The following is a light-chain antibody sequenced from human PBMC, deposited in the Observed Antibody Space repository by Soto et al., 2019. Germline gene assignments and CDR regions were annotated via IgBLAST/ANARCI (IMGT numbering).Light chain of an antibody. J-gene: IGLJ3*02. CDR2: SND. Sequence: QSVLAQPHSVSGTPGQRVTISCSGASSNIGSNNVYWYQQLPGAAPKLLIYSNDQRPSGVPDRVSGSKSGTSASLAISELRSEDEADYFCAAWDDSLRGVMFGGGTQLTVL. V-gene: IGLV1-47*02. CDR1: SSNIGSNN. CDR3: AAWDDSLRGVM.